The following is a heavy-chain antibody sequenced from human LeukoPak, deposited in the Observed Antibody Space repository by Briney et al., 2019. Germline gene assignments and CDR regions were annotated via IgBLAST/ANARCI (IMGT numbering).Heavy chain of an antibody. CDR2: MNPKSGNT. CDR1: GYTFTKND. V-gene: IGHV1-8*03. J-gene: IGHJ3*02. CDR3: ARWEPDTAMVADAFDI. D-gene: IGHD5-18*01. Sequence: GASVKVSCKASGYTFTKNDINWVRQATGQGPEWMGWMNPKSGNTGYAQKFQGRVTITADESTSTAYMELSSPRSEDTAVYYCARWEPDTAMVADAFDIWGQGTMVTVSS.